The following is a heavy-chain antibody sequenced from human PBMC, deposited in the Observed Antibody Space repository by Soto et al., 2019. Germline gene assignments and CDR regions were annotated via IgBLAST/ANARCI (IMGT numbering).Heavy chain of an antibody. Sequence: SVKVSCKASGGTFSSYAISWVRQAPGQGLEWMGGIIPIFGTANYAQKFQGRVTITADESTSTAYMELSSLRSEDTAVYYCARDASMVRGVIIPPYYYYGMDVWGQGTTVTVSS. J-gene: IGHJ6*02. D-gene: IGHD3-10*01. CDR1: GGTFSSYA. CDR2: IIPIFGTA. V-gene: IGHV1-69*13. CDR3: ARDASMVRGVIIPPYYYYGMDV.